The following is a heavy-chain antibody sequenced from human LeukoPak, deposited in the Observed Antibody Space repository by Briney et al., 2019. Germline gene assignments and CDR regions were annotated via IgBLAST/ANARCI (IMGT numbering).Heavy chain of an antibody. D-gene: IGHD1-26*01. J-gene: IGHJ5*02. CDR2: IYYSGST. Sequence: SETLSLTRTVSGGSISSYYWSWIRQPPGKGLEWIGYIYYSGSTNYNPSLKSRVTISVDTSKNQFSLKLSSVTAADTAVYYCARLIPYSGSYWVDPWGQGTLVTVSS. CDR1: GGSISSYY. V-gene: IGHV4-59*01. CDR3: ARLIPYSGSYWVDP.